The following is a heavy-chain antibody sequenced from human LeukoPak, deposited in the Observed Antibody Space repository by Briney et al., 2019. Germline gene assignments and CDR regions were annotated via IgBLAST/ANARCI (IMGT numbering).Heavy chain of an antibody. CDR1: GFTFSSYS. CDR3: ARDAPSGSYYRAADY. V-gene: IGHV3-21*01. Sequence: GGSLRLSCAASGFTFSSYSMNWVCQAPGKGLEWVSSISSSSSYIYYAYSVKGRFTISRDNAKNSLYLQMNSLRAEDTAVYYCARDAPSGSYYRAADYWGQGTLVTVSS. CDR2: ISSSSSYI. J-gene: IGHJ4*02. D-gene: IGHD1-26*01.